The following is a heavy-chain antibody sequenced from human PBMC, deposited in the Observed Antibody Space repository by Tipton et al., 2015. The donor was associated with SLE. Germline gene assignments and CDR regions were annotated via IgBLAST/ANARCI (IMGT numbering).Heavy chain of an antibody. V-gene: IGHV3-48*01. CDR2: ISSSSSTI. D-gene: IGHD1-26*01. J-gene: IGHJ4*02. CDR3: ARERPDGPQWGYFDY. Sequence: SLRLSCAASGFTFSSYAMSWVRQAPGKGLEWVSYISSSSSTIYYADSVKGRFTISRHNAKNALNLQMNSLRAEDTAVYYCARERPDGPQWGYFDYWGQGTLGPGSS. CDR1: GFTFSSYA.